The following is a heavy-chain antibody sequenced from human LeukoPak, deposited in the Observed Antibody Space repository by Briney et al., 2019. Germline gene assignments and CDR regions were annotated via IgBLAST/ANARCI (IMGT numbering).Heavy chain of an antibody. Sequence: GGSLRLSCAASGFTFSSYEMNWVRQAPGKGLEWISYISISGSTMYYADSVKGRFTISRDNAKNSLYQQMNSLRAEDTAIYYCASSSWYALDYWSQGTLVTVSS. CDR1: GFTFSSYE. V-gene: IGHV3-48*03. CDR3: ASSSWYALDY. J-gene: IGHJ4*02. CDR2: ISISGSTM. D-gene: IGHD6-13*01.